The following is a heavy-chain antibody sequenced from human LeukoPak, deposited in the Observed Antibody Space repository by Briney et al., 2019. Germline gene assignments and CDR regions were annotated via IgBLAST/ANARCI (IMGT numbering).Heavy chain of an antibody. J-gene: IGHJ5*02. V-gene: IGHV3-9*01. D-gene: IGHD6-13*01. CDR1: GFTFDDYA. CDR3: AKALSWTVPTWFDP. Sequence: GRSLRLSCAASGFTFDDYAMHWVRQAPGKGLEWVSGISWNSGSIGYADSVKGRFTISRDNAKNSLYLQMISLRAEDTALCYLAKALSWTVPTWFDPWGQRTPLSVSS. CDR2: ISWNSGSI.